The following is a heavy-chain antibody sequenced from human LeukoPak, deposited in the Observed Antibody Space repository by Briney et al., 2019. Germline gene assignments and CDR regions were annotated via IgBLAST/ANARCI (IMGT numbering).Heavy chain of an antibody. Sequence: GASGKVSCKASGGTFSSYAISWVRQAPGQGLEWMGRIIPILGIANYAQKFQGRVTLSADDSTTTAYMELNSLRSEDTAVYYCARSWAVQDTFYYFDDWGQGTLVTVSS. CDR1: GGTFSSYA. V-gene: IGHV1-69*04. CDR2: IIPILGIA. D-gene: IGHD2/OR15-2a*01. J-gene: IGHJ4*02. CDR3: ARSWAVQDTFYYFDD.